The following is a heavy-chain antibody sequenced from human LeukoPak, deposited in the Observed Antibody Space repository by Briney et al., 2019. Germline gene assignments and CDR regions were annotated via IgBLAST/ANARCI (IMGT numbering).Heavy chain of an antibody. V-gene: IGHV3-33*08. CDR2: MWYDGTNK. CDR3: ARGVYCSSTSCTFDY. D-gene: IGHD2-2*01. CDR1: GFTFSNYG. J-gene: IGHJ4*02. Sequence: PGGSLRLSCAASGFTFSNYGIHWVRQAPGKGLEWVAVMWYDGTNKYYADAVKGRFTISRDNSKNTLYLQMNSLRAEDTAVYYCARGVYCSSTSCTFDYWGQGTLVTVSS.